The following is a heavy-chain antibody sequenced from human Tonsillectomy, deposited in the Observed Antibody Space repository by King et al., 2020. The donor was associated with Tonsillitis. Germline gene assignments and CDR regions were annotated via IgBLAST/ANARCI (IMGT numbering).Heavy chain of an antibody. J-gene: IGHJ4*02. Sequence: QLVESGGGLVQPGRSLRLSCTASGFTFGDYAMSWFRQAPGKGLEWVGFIRSKAYGGTTEYAASVKGRFTISRDDSKSVAYLQMNSLKTEDTAVYYCTRADYYGSGSYWFNYWGQGALVTVSS. CDR1: GFTFGDYA. V-gene: IGHV3-49*03. D-gene: IGHD3-10*01. CDR2: IRSKAYGGTT. CDR3: TRADYYGSGSYWFNY.